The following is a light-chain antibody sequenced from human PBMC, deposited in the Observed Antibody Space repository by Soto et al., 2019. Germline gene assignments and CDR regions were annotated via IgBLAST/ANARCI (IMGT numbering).Light chain of an antibody. J-gene: IGKJ4*01. CDR3: LQDYNYPLT. CDR2: GAS. Sequence: AIQMTQSPSSLSASVGDRVTITCRASQGIRNDLGWYQQKPGKAPKLLIYGASSLQSGVPSRFSGSGSGTYFTLTISRLQPEDFATYYCLQDYNYPLTFGGGTKVDIK. V-gene: IGKV1-6*01. CDR1: QGIRND.